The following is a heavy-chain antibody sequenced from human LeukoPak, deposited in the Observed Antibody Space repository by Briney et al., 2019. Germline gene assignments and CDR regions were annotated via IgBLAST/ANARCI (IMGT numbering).Heavy chain of an antibody. Sequence: PGGSLRLYCAASGFTFSSYSMNWVRQAPGKGLEWVSSISSSSSYIYYADSVKGRFTISRDNAKNSLYLQMNSPRAEDTAVYYCARALVTTTSKFDYWGQGTLVTVSS. V-gene: IGHV3-21*01. CDR3: ARALVTTTSKFDY. D-gene: IGHD4-11*01. J-gene: IGHJ4*02. CDR2: ISSSSSYI. CDR1: GFTFSSYS.